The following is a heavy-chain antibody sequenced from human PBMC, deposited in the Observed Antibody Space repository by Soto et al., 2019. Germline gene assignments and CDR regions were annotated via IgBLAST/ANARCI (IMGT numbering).Heavy chain of an antibody. CDR3: TRDLDYGGNSNSIDI. J-gene: IGHJ3*02. D-gene: IGHD4-17*01. CDR2: IYPGDSRT. V-gene: IGHV5-51*03. CDR1: GHSFTTYW. Sequence: EAQLVQSGAEVKKPGESLKISCEDSGHSFTTYWIAWVRQMPGKGLEWMGIIYPGDSRTTYSPSFQGQVIISADKSINTAYLQWSSLKASDTAMYYCTRDLDYGGNSNSIDIWDQGTMVIVSS.